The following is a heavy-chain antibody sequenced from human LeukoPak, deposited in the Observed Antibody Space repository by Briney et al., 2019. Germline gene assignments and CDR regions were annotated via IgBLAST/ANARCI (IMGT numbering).Heavy chain of an antibody. CDR2: IYYSGST. CDR1: GGSISSYY. V-gene: IGHV4-59*01. J-gene: IGHJ5*02. CDR3: ARLGCSSTSCYLDNWFDP. Sequence: PSETLSLTCTVSGGSISSYYWSWIRQPPGKGLEWIGYIYYSGSTNYNPSLKSRVTISVDTSKNQFSLKLSSVTAADTAVYYCARLGCSSTSCYLDNWFDPWGQGTLVTVSS. D-gene: IGHD2-2*01.